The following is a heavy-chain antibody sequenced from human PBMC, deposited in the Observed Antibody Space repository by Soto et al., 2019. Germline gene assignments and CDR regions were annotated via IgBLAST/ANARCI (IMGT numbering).Heavy chain of an antibody. CDR3: AKEAAAGH. J-gene: IGHJ4*02. V-gene: IGHV3-23*01. CDR1: GFSFSSYA. CDR2: ISGSGGST. Sequence: PGGSLRLSCAASGFSFSSYAMSWVRQAPGKGLEWVSGISGSGGSTYYADSVKGRFTISRDSSTNTLYVQMSSLRAEDTAVYYCAKEAAAGHWGQGTLVTVSS. D-gene: IGHD6-13*01.